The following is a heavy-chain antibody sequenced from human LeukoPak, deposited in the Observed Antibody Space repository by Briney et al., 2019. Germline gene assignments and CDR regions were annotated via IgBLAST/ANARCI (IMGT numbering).Heavy chain of an antibody. CDR3: ARDATYCAGGSCSRFDP. D-gene: IGHD2-15*01. V-gene: IGHV3-21*01. J-gene: IGHJ5*02. CDR2: ISTSSIYI. CDR1: GFTFNTYG. Sequence: GGSLRLSCAASGFTFNTYGMNWVRQAPGKGLEWVSSISTSSIYIYYADSVKGRFTISRDNAKNSLYLQMNSLRAEDTALYYCARDATYCAGGSCSRFDPWGQGTLVTVSS.